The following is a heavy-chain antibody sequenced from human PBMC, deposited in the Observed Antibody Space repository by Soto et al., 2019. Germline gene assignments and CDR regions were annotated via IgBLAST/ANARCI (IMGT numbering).Heavy chain of an antibody. V-gene: IGHV4-34*01. Sequence: SETLSLTCAVYGGSFSVYYWSWIGQRPGKGLEWIGEINHSGSTNYNPSLKSRVTISVDTSKNQFSLKLSSVTAADTAVYYCARGGESSRYLTKPRFDYWGQGTLVTVSS. CDR3: ARGGESSRYLTKPRFDY. CDR1: GGSFSVYY. J-gene: IGHJ4*02. D-gene: IGHD1-1*01. CDR2: INHSGST.